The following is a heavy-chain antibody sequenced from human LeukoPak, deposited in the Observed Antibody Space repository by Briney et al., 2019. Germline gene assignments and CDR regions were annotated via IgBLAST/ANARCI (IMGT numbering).Heavy chain of an antibody. Sequence: ASVKVSCKASGYTFTGYYMHWVRQAPGQGLEWMGWINPNSGGTNYAQKFQGRVTMTRDTSISTAYMELSRLRSDDTAVYYCAREYSSGWSNNWFDPWGQGTLVTVSS. CDR1: GYTFTGYY. CDR3: AREYSSGWSNNWFDP. CDR2: INPNSGGT. D-gene: IGHD6-19*01. J-gene: IGHJ5*02. V-gene: IGHV1-2*02.